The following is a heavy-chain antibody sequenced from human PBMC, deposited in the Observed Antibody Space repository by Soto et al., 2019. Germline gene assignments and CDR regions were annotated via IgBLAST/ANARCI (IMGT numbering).Heavy chain of an antibody. CDR3: ASLQGPRRGYSYGRGY. Sequence: ASVKVSCKASVYTFTSYYMHWVRQAPGQGLEWMGIINPSGGSTSYAQKFQGRVTMTRDTSTSTVYMELSSLRAEDTAVYYCASLQGPRRGYSYGRGYWGQGTLVTSPQ. CDR2: INPSGGST. D-gene: IGHD5-18*01. CDR1: VYTFTSYY. J-gene: IGHJ4*02. V-gene: IGHV1-46*01.